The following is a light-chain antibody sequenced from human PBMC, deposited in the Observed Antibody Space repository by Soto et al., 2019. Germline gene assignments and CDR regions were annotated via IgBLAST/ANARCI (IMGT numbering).Light chain of an antibody. J-gene: IGKJ4*01. Sequence: EIVLTQSPGTLSLSPGERDTLSCRASQSVSSSYLAWYQKKPGQAPRLLIYGASSRATGIPDRFSGRGSGTDFSLTISRLEPEDFAVYYCQQYGDSPTFGGGTKVEIK. CDR2: GAS. CDR1: QSVSSSY. CDR3: QQYGDSPT. V-gene: IGKV3-20*01.